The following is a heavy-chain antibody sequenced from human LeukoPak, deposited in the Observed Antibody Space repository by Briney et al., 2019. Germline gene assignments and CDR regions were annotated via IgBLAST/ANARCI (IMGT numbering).Heavy chain of an antibody. CDR1: GFTFSSYA. V-gene: IGHV3-23*01. CDR2: ISGSGGST. Sequence: GGSLRLSCAASGFTFSSYAMSWVRQAPGKGLEWVSAISGSGGSTYYADSVKGRFTISRDNSRNTLYLQMNSLRAEDTAVYYCAKAGSRLVYFDYWGQGTLVTVSS. D-gene: IGHD3-16*01. CDR3: AKAGSRLVYFDY. J-gene: IGHJ4*02.